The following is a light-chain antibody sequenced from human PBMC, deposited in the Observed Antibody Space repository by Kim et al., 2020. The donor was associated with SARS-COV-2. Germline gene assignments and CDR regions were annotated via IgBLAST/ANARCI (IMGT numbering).Light chain of an antibody. Sequence: ALGQTVPVTCQGDSLRTYYATWYQQRPGPAPVLVMSGKNSRPSGIPDRFSGSSSGNAASVTITGAQAEDEAVYFCSSRDSSGRHLIFGGGTQLTVL. J-gene: IGLJ7*01. CDR1: SLRTYY. CDR3: SSRDSSGRHLI. CDR2: GKN. V-gene: IGLV3-19*01.